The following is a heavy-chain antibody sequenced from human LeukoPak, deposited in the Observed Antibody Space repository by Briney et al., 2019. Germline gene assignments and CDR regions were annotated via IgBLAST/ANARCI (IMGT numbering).Heavy chain of an antibody. J-gene: IGHJ4*02. V-gene: IGHV4-59*08. CDR2: IYHNGGT. CDR3: ARHLRAVAGGRYFDY. Sequence: SETLSLTCTVSGGSISRYYWRWVRQPPGKGLEWVGYIYHNGGTNYNPSLQSRLTISVDTSKSQFSLKLSSVTAADTAVYYCARHLRAVAGGRYFDYWGQGTQVTVSS. CDR1: GGSISRYY. D-gene: IGHD6-19*01.